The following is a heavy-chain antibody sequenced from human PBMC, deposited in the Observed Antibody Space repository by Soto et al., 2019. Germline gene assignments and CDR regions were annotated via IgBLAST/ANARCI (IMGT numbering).Heavy chain of an antibody. V-gene: IGHV4-34*01. CDR1: GGSFSGYY. D-gene: IGHD2-2*01. Sequence: SETLSLTCAVYGGSFSGYYWSWIRQPPGKGLEWIGEINHSGSTNYNPSLKSRVTISVDTSKNQFSLKLSSVTAADTAVYYCARGPIVVPAAMFFDYWGQGTLVTVSS. CDR2: INHSGST. CDR3: ARGPIVVPAAMFFDY. J-gene: IGHJ4*02.